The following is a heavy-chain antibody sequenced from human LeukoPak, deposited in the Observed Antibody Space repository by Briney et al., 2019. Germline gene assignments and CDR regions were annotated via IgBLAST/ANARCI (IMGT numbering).Heavy chain of an antibody. J-gene: IGHJ3*02. CDR3: ARDHCSSSSCYDAFDI. CDR1: GYTFTSYG. D-gene: IGHD2-2*01. CDR2: IGADNGNT. Sequence: ASVKVSCKASGYTFTSYGVSWVRQAPGQGLEWMGWIGADNGNTYYVQKFQGRVTMTTDTPTTTAYMELRSLRSDDTAVYYCARDHCSSSSCYDAFDIWGQGTMVTVSS. V-gene: IGHV1-18*01.